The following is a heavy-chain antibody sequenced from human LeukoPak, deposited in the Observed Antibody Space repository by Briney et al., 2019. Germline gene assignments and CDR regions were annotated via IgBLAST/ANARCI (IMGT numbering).Heavy chain of an antibody. V-gene: IGHV4-39*07. Sequence: PSETLSLTCTVSGGSISSSSYYWGWIRQPPGKGLEWIGSIYYSGSTYYNPSLKSRVTISVDTSKNQFSLKLSSVTAADTAVYYCARDYGDYRGWFDPWGQGTLVTVSS. CDR3: ARDYGDYRGWFDP. CDR2: IYYSGST. D-gene: IGHD4-17*01. CDR1: GGSISSSSYY. J-gene: IGHJ5*02.